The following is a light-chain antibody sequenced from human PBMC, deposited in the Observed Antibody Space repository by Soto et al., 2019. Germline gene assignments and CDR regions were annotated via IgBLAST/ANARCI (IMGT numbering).Light chain of an antibody. J-gene: IGLJ1*01. Sequence: QAVVTQPPSVSGAPGQRVTISCTGSSSNIGAGYDVHWYQQLPGTAPKLLIYGNSNRPSGVPDRFSGSKSGTSASLAITGLQAEDEADYYCQSYDSSLGVFGTGTQLTVL. CDR3: QSYDSSLGV. CDR1: SSNIGAGYD. V-gene: IGLV1-40*01. CDR2: GNS.